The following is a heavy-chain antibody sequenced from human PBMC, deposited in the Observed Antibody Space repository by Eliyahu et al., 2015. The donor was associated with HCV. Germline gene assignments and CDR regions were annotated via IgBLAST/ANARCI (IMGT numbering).Heavy chain of an antibody. Sequence: QVQLVQSGAEVKKPGSSVKVSCKASGGTFSXYAISWVRXAPGQGLEWMGGVIPIFGTANYAQKFQGRVTITADESTSTAYMELSSLRSEDTAVYYCARAKGSGALRDITIFGVGPDYYYYGMDVWGQGTTVTVSS. V-gene: IGHV1-69*01. J-gene: IGHJ6*02. CDR3: ARAKGSGALRDITIFGVGPDYYYYGMDV. CDR2: VIPIFGTA. CDR1: GGTFSXYA. D-gene: IGHD3-3*01.